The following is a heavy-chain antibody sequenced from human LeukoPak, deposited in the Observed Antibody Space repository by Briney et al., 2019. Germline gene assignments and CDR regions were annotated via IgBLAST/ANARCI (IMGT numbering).Heavy chain of an antibody. J-gene: IGHJ4*02. CDR3: AKDRTHSGSYGGVDY. D-gene: IGHD1-26*01. CDR2: ISGSGGST. Sequence: PGGSLRLSCAASGFTFSSYAMSRVRQAPGKGLEWVSAISGSGGSTYYADSVKGRFTISRDNSKNTLYLQMNSLRAEDTAVYYCAKDRTHSGSYGGVDYWGQGTLVTVSS. CDR1: GFTFSSYA. V-gene: IGHV3-23*01.